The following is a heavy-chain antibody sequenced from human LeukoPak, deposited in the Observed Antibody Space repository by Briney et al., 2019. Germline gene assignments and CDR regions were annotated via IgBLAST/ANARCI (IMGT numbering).Heavy chain of an antibody. D-gene: IGHD3-10*01. CDR3: ARDSGDELLWLGEDHLGY. Sequence: GGSLRLSCAASGFTFSSYGMTWVRQAPGKGLEWVSAISDSGGRTFYADSVKGRFTISRDNSKNTLYLQINSLRAGDTAVYYCARDSGDELLWLGEDHLGYWGQGTLVTVSS. CDR2: ISDSGGRT. V-gene: IGHV3-23*01. J-gene: IGHJ4*02. CDR1: GFTFSSYG.